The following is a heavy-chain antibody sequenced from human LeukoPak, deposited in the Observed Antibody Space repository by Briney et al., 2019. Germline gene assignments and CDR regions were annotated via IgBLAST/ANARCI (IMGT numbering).Heavy chain of an antibody. J-gene: IGHJ4*02. V-gene: IGHV3-7*01. CDR2: IKGDGGEK. CDR1: GFTFSNYW. CDR3: VRDSGFRSLDY. D-gene: IGHD3-10*01. Sequence: QAGGSLRLSCTASGFTFSNYWMTWVRQTPGKGLEWLAQIKGDGGEKYFVDSVKGRFTISRDNAKNSLYLQMNSLRADDTAVYFCVRDSGFRSLDYWGQGTLVTVSS.